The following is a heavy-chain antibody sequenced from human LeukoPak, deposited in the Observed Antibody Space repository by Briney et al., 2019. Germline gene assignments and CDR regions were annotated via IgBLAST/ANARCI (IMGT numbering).Heavy chain of an antibody. Sequence: SETLSLTCTVSGGSISSYYWSWIRQPPGKGLEWIGYIYYSGSTNYNPSLKSRVTISVDTSKNQFSLKLSSVTAADTAVYYCARDRPTRPYLMYYYDSSGLHDAFDIWGQGTMVTVSS. J-gene: IGHJ3*02. V-gene: IGHV4-59*01. D-gene: IGHD3-22*01. CDR2: IYYSGST. CDR1: GGSISSYY. CDR3: ARDRPTRPYLMYYYDSSGLHDAFDI.